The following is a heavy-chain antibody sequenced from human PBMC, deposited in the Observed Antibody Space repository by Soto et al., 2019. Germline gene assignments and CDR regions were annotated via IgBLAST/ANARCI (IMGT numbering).Heavy chain of an antibody. Sequence: QVQLQQWGAGLLKPSETLSLTCAVYGGSFSGYYWSWIRQPPGKGLEWIGEINHSGRTNYNPSLKRRVTISVDTSKNQFSLKLSSVTAADTAVYYCASLSSTSCYFDYWGQGTLVTVSS. CDR1: GGSFSGYY. V-gene: IGHV4-34*01. J-gene: IGHJ4*02. CDR2: INHSGRT. CDR3: ASLSSTSCYFDY. D-gene: IGHD2-2*01.